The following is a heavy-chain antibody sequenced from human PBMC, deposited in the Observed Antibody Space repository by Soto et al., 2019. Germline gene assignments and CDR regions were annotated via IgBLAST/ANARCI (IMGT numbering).Heavy chain of an antibody. Sequence: QVQLVESGGGLVKPGGSLRLSCAASGFTFSDYYMSWIRQAPGKGLEWVSYISSNSGHTNYADSVKGRFTISRDNSKNTLYLQMNSLRAEDTAVYYCAHGRDLVGATWLGGFDYWGQGTLVTVSS. CDR3: AHGRDLVGATWLGGFDY. V-gene: IGHV3-11*05. J-gene: IGHJ4*02. CDR2: ISSNSGHT. CDR1: GFTFSDYY. D-gene: IGHD1-26*01.